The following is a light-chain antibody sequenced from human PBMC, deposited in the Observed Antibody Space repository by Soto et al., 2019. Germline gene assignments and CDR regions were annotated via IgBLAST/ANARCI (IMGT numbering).Light chain of an antibody. V-gene: IGKV3-15*01. CDR1: QSVRSN. CDR2: GAS. CDR3: QQYNNWPRAT. J-gene: IGKJ4*01. Sequence: ETVMTQSPATLPVSPGERATLSCRASQSVRSNLAWYQQKPGQAPRLLIYGASTRATGVPARFSGSGSGTEFNLTISSLQSEDFGVYYCQQYNNWPRATFGGGTKVDIK.